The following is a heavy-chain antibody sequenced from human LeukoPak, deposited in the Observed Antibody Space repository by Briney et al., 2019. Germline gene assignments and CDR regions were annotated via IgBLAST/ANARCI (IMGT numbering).Heavy chain of an antibody. CDR1: GFTFGTYA. Sequence: GGSLRLSCAASGFTFGTYAMSWVRQAPGKGLEWISAISGSGGSTYCADSVKGRFTISRDNSKNTLYLQMNSLRAEDTAVYYCARDRGDKNYYYYGMDVWGQGTTVTVSS. CDR3: ARDRGDKNYYYYGMDV. J-gene: IGHJ6*02. V-gene: IGHV3-23*01. CDR2: ISGSGGST.